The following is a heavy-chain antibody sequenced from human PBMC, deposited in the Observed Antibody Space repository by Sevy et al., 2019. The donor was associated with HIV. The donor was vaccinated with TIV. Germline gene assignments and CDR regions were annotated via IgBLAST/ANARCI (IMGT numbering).Heavy chain of an antibody. V-gene: IGHV3-7*01. CDR3: ARGRGGYKYKGSDFDY. Sequence: GGSLRLSCSASGFTFSSYWMSWVRQAPGKGLEWMANIKQDGSEEYYVDSVKGRFTISRDNAKNSLHLQMNSLRGEETAVYYCARGRGGYKYKGSDFDYWGQGTLVTVSS. CDR1: GFTFSSYW. CDR2: IKQDGSEE. J-gene: IGHJ4*02. D-gene: IGHD5-12*01.